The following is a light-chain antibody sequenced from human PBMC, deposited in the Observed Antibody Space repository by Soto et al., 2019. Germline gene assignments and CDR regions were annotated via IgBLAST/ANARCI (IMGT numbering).Light chain of an antibody. Sequence: EIVMTQSPATLSVSPGERATLSCRASQSVSSNLAWYKQKPGQAPRLLIYGASTRATGIPARLSGSASGTEFTLTISSLKSEDFAVYYCQQYNTWWTFGHGTQVDIK. V-gene: IGKV3-15*01. J-gene: IGKJ1*01. CDR3: QQYNTWWT. CDR1: QSVSSN. CDR2: GAS.